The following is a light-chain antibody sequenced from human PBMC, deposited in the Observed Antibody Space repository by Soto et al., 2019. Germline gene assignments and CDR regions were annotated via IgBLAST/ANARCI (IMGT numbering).Light chain of an antibody. J-gene: IGLJ3*02. CDR3: SSYGGNNNLV. V-gene: IGLV2-8*01. CDR1: SSDVGGYTY. CDR2: EVT. Sequence: QSALTQPPSASGSPGQSVTISCTGTSSDVGGYTYVSWYQQYPGKAPKLMIYEVTKRPSGVPDRFSGSKSGNTASLTVSGLQAEDEADYYCSSYGGNNNLVFGGGTK.